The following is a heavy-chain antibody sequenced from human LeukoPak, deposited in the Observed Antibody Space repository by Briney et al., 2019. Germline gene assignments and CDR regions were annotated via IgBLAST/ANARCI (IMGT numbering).Heavy chain of an antibody. J-gene: IGHJ5*02. Sequence: GGSLRLSCTASGFTFGDYAMSWFRQAPGKGLEWVGFIRSKAYGGTTEYAASVKGRFTISRDDSKSIAYLQMNSLKTEDTAVYYCTRDGGAAAGTDWFDPWGQGTLVTVSS. CDR2: IRSKAYGGTT. CDR3: TRDGGAAAGTDWFDP. CDR1: GFTFGDYA. D-gene: IGHD6-13*01. V-gene: IGHV3-49*03.